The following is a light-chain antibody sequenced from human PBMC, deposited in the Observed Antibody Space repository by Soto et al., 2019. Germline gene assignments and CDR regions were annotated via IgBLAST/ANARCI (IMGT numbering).Light chain of an antibody. CDR1: QSIRRY. CDR3: QQSYSTPRT. J-gene: IGKJ1*01. V-gene: IGKV1-39*01. CDR2: AAS. Sequence: KSQYRSSLPSSLEDRVALTCAASQSIRRYLNWYQQKXGKAPKXXIYAASSLQSGVPSRFSGSGAGTDCTRTISSLQPEDVATSYCQQSYSTPRTFGQGTKVDIK.